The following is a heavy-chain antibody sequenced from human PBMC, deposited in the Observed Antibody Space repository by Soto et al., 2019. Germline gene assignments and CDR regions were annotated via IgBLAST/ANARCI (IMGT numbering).Heavy chain of an antibody. D-gene: IGHD3-10*01. V-gene: IGHV1-18*01. CDR3: ARDRGDCCSHSDY. CDR1: GYTFHTYG. CDR2: ISAYNGDT. Sequence: QVQLVQSGAEVKEPGASVKVSCKASGYTFHTYGIIWVRQAPGQGHEWMGWISAYNGDTNYAQNLQGRVTMTTDTPTSTAYLELGSLGSDDTAVYYCARDRGDCCSHSDYWGQGTLVTVSS. J-gene: IGHJ4*02.